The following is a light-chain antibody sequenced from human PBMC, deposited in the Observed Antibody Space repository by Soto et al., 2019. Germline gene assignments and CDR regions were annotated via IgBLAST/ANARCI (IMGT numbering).Light chain of an antibody. CDR1: QSISSW. CDR2: KAS. CDR3: QQYNSYSWT. V-gene: IGKV1-5*03. J-gene: IGKJ1*01. Sequence: DIQMTQSPSTLSASVGDRVTITCRASQSISSWLAWYQQKPGKAPKLLIYKASSLESGVTSRFSGSGSGTEFTLTISSLHPDDFATYYCQQYNSYSWTFGQGTKVEIK.